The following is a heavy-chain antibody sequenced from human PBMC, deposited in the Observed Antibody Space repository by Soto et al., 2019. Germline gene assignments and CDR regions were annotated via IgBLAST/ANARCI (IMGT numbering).Heavy chain of an antibody. Sequence: QVQLVQSGAEVKKPGASVKVSCKASGYTFTSHDINWVRQATGQGLEWVGWMNPNSGNAGYAQKFQGRVTMTRNTSISTAYMELCSLRSEDTAVYYCARHGLVTAMGTHAAFYIWGQGTMVTVSS. CDR2: MNPNSGNA. CDR1: GYTFTSHD. CDR3: ARHGLVTAMGTHAAFYI. J-gene: IGHJ3*02. V-gene: IGHV1-8*01. D-gene: IGHD5-18*01.